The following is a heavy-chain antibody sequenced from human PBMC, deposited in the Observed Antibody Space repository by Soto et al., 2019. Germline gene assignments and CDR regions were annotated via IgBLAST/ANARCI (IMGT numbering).Heavy chain of an antibody. J-gene: IGHJ4*02. CDR2: INPNSGNI. Sequence: AAVKVSCKASGSTFTSYDINAVRQATGHGLEWMGWINPNSGNIGYAQKFQGRVTMTRDTAIRTAAMEVSRLRSDDAAVYYCARGRASGGYYLLDYWGQGTLVTVSS. V-gene: IGHV1-8*01. CDR1: GSTFTSYD. CDR3: ARGRASGGYYLLDY. D-gene: IGHD3-10*01.